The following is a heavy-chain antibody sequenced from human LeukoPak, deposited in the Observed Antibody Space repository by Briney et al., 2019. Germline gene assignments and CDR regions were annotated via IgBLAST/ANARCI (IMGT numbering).Heavy chain of an antibody. CDR2: IIPIFGTA. V-gene: IGHV1-69*01. CDR3: ATCARNFYCYRFDY. Sequence: SVKVSCKASGGIFSSYAIGWVRQAPGQGLERMGGIIPIFGTANYAQKFQGRVTITADESTSTAYMELSSLRSEDTAVYYCATCARNFYCYRFDYWGQGTLVTVSS. J-gene: IGHJ4*02. D-gene: IGHD2-2*02. CDR1: GGIFSSYA.